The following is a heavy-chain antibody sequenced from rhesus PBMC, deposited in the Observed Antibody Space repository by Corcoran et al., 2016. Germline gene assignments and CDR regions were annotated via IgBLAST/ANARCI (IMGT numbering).Heavy chain of an antibody. Sequence: QVQLQESGPGLVKPSEPLPLTCAVSGASISSNYWSWIRQAPAKGLEWIGRIYVSGGSTDYNPSLKNRSTISIDASKNQFSLKLSSVTAADTAVYYCARDGYDYGNYVRFDSWGQGVLVTVSS. V-gene: IGHV4S2*01. D-gene: IGHD4-35*01. CDR3: ARDGYDYGNYVRFDS. CDR1: GASISSNY. CDR2: IYVSGGST. J-gene: IGHJ4*01.